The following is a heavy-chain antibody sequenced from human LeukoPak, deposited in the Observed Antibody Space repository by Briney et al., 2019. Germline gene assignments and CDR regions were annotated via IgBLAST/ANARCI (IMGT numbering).Heavy chain of an antibody. CDR2: INRDGSIT. Sequence: QPGGSLRLSCAASGFTFSTSWMHWVRHAPGKGLVWVSGINRDGSITSYADSVKGRFTISRDNAKNTLYLQMNSLRAEDTAVYYCARSYYDILTGYSYYYGMDVWGQGTTVTVSS. V-gene: IGHV3-74*01. CDR3: ARSYYDILTGYSYYYGMDV. J-gene: IGHJ6*02. CDR1: GFTFSTSW. D-gene: IGHD3-9*01.